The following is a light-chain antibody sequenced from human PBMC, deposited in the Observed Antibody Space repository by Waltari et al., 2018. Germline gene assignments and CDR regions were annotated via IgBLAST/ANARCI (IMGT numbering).Light chain of an antibody. CDR1: NLGSKS. Sequence: SYVLTQLTSVSVAPGQTARITCGGNNLGSKSVNWYQQKPGQAPVLVVYDDSDRPSGIPERFSGSNSGNTATLTVSRVEAGDEADYYSQVWDSGSDHRLFGGGTKLTVL. V-gene: IGLV3-21*02. CDR2: DDS. CDR3: QVWDSGSDHRL. J-gene: IGLJ3*02.